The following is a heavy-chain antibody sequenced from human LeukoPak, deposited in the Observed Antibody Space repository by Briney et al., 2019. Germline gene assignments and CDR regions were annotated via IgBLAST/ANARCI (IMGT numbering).Heavy chain of an antibody. CDR3: ARDSVLYGDYNNWFDP. J-gene: IGHJ5*02. V-gene: IGHV1-69*04. Sequence: SVKVSCKASGGTFSSYAISWVRQAPGQGLEWMGRIIPILGIANYAQKFQSRVTITADKSTSTAYMELSSLRSEDTAVYYCARDSVLYGDYNNWFDPRGQGTLVTVSS. CDR1: GGTFSSYA. CDR2: IIPILGIA. D-gene: IGHD4-17*01.